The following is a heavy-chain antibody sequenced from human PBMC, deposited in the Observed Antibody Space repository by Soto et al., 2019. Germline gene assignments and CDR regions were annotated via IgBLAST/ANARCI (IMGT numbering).Heavy chain of an antibody. D-gene: IGHD4-17*01. CDR1: GYTFTSYG. V-gene: IGHV1-18*01. J-gene: IGHJ5*02. Sequence: QVQLVQSGAEVKKPGASVKVSCKASGYTFTSYGISWVRQAPGQGLEWMGWISAYNCNTNYAQKLQGRVTMTTDTSTSTAYMELRSLRSDDTAVYYCARDVTTVTPYNWFDPWGQGTLVTVSS. CDR3: ARDVTTVTPYNWFDP. CDR2: ISAYNCNT.